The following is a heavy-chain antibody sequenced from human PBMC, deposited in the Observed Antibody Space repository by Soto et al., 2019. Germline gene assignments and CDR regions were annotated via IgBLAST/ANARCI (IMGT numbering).Heavy chain of an antibody. CDR1: GYTFTSYG. J-gene: IGHJ4*02. V-gene: IGHV1-18*01. Sequence: QVQLVQSGAEVKKPGASVKVSCKASGYTFTSYGISWVRQAPGQRLKWRVWISAYNGNTNYAQKLQGSATMTPDTSTSTAYMELRCLRSDYTAVYYCARDQSVFWSGYYFGGQGTLVTVSS. D-gene: IGHD3-3*01. CDR2: ISAYNGNT. CDR3: ARDQSVFWSGYYF.